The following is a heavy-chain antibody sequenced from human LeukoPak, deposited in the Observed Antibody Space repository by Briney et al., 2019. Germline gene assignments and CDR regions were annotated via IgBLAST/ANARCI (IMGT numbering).Heavy chain of an antibody. Sequence: PGGSLRLSCAASGFTFSSYGMPWVRQAPGKGLEWVAVISYDGSNKYYADSVKGRFTISRDNSKNTLYLQMNSLRAEDTAVYYCVKGRATRVAFRTPSDYWGQGTLVTVSS. J-gene: IGHJ4*02. D-gene: IGHD1-14*01. CDR2: ISYDGSNK. CDR1: GFTFSSYG. CDR3: VKGRATRVAFRTPSDY. V-gene: IGHV3-30*18.